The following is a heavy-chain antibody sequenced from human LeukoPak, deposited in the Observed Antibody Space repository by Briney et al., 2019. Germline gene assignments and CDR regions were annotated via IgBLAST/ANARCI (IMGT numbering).Heavy chain of an antibody. CDR2: IYPSGSTT. CDR1: GGSIASYY. V-gene: IGHV4-4*07. J-gene: IGHJ6*03. Sequence: SETLSLTSTVSGGSIASYYWNWFRQPAGKGLEWIGRIYPSGSTTNYNPSLESRVTISVDKSESQFSRKVTSVTAADTAVYFCARGHKVGYYYYFYMDVWGKGTTVTVSS. CDR3: ARGHKVGYYYYFYMDV.